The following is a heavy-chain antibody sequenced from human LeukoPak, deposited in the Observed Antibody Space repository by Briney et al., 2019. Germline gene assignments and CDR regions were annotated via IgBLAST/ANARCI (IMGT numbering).Heavy chain of an antibody. CDR3: ARSSAYTSSWTSSYFDF. J-gene: IGHJ4*02. V-gene: IGHV3-33*01. D-gene: IGHD6-13*01. CDR1: GFTFGSYG. CDR2: IWHDGSNT. Sequence: GGSLRLSCAASGFTFGSYGMHWVRQAPGKGLEWVAVIWHDGSNTFYADSVKGRFTISRDNSKNTVYLQMNSLRAEDTAVYYCARSSAYTSSWTSSYFDFWGQGALVTVSS.